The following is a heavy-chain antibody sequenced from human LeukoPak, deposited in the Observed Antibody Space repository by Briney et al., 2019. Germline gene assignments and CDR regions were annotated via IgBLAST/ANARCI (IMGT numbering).Heavy chain of an antibody. CDR2: DRSRSRII. CDR3: AREVNDYGDYFDAFDI. J-gene: IGHJ3*02. Sequence: PGGSLRLSCAASGFTFSSYNMNWVRQAPGKGLEWLTYDRSRSRIIYSADSVKGRFTDPRNNPKNSLYLQMNSLRGGDTAVYYCAREVNDYGDYFDAFDIWGQGTMVTVSS. D-gene: IGHD4-17*01. V-gene: IGHV3-48*01. CDR1: GFTFSSYN.